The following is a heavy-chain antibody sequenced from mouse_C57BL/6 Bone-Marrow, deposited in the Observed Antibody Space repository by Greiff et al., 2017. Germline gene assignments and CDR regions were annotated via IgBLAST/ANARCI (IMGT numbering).Heavy chain of an antibody. D-gene: IGHD1-1*01. J-gene: IGHJ4*01. Sequence: VQLQQPGAELVKPGASVKLSCKASGYTFTSYWMHWVKPRPGRGLEWIGRIDPNSGGPKYNEKFKSKATLTVAKPSSTAYMQLSSLTSEDSAVYDCARSEITTVDAMDYWGKGTSVTGSS. CDR1: GYTFTSYW. CDR3: ARSEITTVDAMDY. V-gene: IGHV1-72*01. CDR2: IDPNSGGP.